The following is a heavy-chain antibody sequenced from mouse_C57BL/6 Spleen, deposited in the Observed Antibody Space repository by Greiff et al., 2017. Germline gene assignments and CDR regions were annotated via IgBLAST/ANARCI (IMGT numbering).Heavy chain of an antibody. V-gene: IGHV5-9-1*02. Sequence: EVQGVESGEGLVKPGGSLKLSCAASGFTFSSYAMSWVRQTPEKRLEWVAYISSGGDYIYYADTVKGRFTISRDNARNTLYLQMSSLKSEDTAMYYCTRGGGQDAWFAYWGQGTLVTVSA. CDR1: GFTFSSYA. J-gene: IGHJ3*01. D-gene: IGHD3-3*01. CDR2: ISSGGDYI. CDR3: TRGGGQDAWFAY.